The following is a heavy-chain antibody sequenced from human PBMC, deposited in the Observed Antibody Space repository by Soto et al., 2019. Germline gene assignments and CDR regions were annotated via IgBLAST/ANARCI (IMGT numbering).Heavy chain of an antibody. CDR1: GGTFSSYA. V-gene: IGHV1-69*13. CDR3: ARGSHVYVWGSYRTGPGYYYGMDV. Sequence: GASVKVSCKASGGTFSSYAISWVRQAPGQGLEWMGGIIPIFGTANYAQKFQGRVTITADESTSTAYMELSSLRSEDTAVYYCARGSHVYVWGSYRTGPGYYYGMDVWGQGTTVTVSS. D-gene: IGHD3-16*02. CDR2: IIPIFGTA. J-gene: IGHJ6*02.